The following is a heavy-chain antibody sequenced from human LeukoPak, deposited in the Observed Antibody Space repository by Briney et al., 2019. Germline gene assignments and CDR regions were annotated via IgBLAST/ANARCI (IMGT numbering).Heavy chain of an antibody. Sequence: GGSLRLSCAASGFTFSSYSMNWVRQAPGKGLEWVSYISSSSSTIYYADSVKGRFTISRDDAKNSLYLQMNSLRAEDTAVYYCSSQPWAYSSSWYGDDAFDIWGQGTMVTVSS. CDR3: SSQPWAYSSSWYGDDAFDI. CDR2: ISSSSSTI. J-gene: IGHJ3*02. V-gene: IGHV3-48*04. CDR1: GFTFSSYS. D-gene: IGHD6-13*01.